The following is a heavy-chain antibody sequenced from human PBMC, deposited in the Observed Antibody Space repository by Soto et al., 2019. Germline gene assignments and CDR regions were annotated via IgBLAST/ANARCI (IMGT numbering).Heavy chain of an antibody. CDR2: ISGNGDST. CDR3: AVPTGIEVTGPDY. CDR1: GFTFGSYA. J-gene: IGHJ4*02. Sequence: PGGSLRLSCAASGFTFGSYAMSWVRQAPGKGLQWVSAISGNGDSTYYADSVKGRFTISRDNSKNTLYLQMNSLRADDTAIYYCAVPTGIEVTGPDYWGQGALVTLSS. V-gene: IGHV3-23*01. D-gene: IGHD6-19*01.